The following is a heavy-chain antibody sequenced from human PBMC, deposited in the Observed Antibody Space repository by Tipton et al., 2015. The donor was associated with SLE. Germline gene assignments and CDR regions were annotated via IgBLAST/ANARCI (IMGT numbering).Heavy chain of an antibody. J-gene: IGHJ3*02. Sequence: TLSLTCTVSGGSISSGSYYWSWSRQPAGKGLEWIGYIYTSGSTNYNPSLKSRVTISVDTSKNQFSLKLSSVTAADTAVYYCAREARAAFYIWVQGTMVTVST. CDR2: IYTSGST. V-gene: IGHV4-61*09. D-gene: IGHD6-6*01. CDR3: AREARAAFYI. CDR1: GGSISSGSYY.